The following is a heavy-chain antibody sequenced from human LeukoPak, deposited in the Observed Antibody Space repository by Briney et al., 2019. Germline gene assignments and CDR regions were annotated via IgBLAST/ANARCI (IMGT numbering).Heavy chain of an antibody. D-gene: IGHD2-2*01. CDR2: IYYSGST. J-gene: IGHJ4*02. V-gene: IGHV4-39*07. CDR3: ARVPCSSTSCPGGNFDY. Sequence: SETLSLTCTVSGGSISSSSYYWGWIRQPPGKGLEWIGSIYYSGSTYYNPSLKSRVTISVDTSKNQFSLKLSSVTAADTAVHYCARVPCSSTSCPGGNFDYWGQGTLVTVSS. CDR1: GGSISSSSYY.